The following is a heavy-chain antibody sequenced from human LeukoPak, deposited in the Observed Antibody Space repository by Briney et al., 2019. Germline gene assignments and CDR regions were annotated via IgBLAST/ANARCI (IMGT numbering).Heavy chain of an antibody. CDR3: ATANW. D-gene: IGHD4/OR15-4a*01. CDR1: GFIFSSYS. CDR2: IYSAGNT. J-gene: IGHJ4*02. Sequence: GGSLRLSCAASGFIFSSYSMNWVRQAPGKGLEWISVIYSAGNTYYADSVMGLFTISRDISKNTLYLQMDSLRAGDTAIYYCATANWWGQGTLVTVSS. V-gene: IGHV3-53*01.